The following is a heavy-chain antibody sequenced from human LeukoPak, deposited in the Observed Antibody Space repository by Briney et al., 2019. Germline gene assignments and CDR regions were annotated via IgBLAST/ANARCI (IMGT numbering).Heavy chain of an antibody. CDR3: AKDRSVTPDHFDY. V-gene: IGHV3-66*03. CDR1: GFTVSSNY. J-gene: IGHJ4*02. D-gene: IGHD4-23*01. CDR2: IYKNAIT. Sequence: PGGSLRLSCAASGFTVSSNYMTWVRQAPGKGLEWVSVIYKNAITYYADTVKGRFTISRDNSKNTLYLQMNSLRAEDTAVHYCAKDRSVTPDHFDYWGQGTLVIVSS.